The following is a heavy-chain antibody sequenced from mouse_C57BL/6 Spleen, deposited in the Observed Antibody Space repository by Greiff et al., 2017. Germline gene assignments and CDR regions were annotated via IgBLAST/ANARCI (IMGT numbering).Heavy chain of an antibody. D-gene: IGHD2-5*01. CDR3: ARWSNSYYFDY. CDR2: IYPGDGDT. V-gene: IGHV1-80*01. J-gene: IGHJ2*01. CDR1: GYAFSSYW. Sequence: VKLVESGAELVKPGASVKISCKASGYAFSSYWMNWVKQRPGKGLEWIGQIYPGDGDTNYNGKFKGKATLTADKSSSTAYMQLSSLTSEDSAVYFCARWSNSYYFDYWGQGTTLTVSS.